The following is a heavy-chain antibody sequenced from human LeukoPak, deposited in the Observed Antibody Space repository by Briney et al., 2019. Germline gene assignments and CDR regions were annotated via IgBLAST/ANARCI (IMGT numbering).Heavy chain of an antibody. D-gene: IGHD6-6*01. V-gene: IGHV4-59*01. CDR2: IYYSGST. Sequence: SETLSLTCTVSGGSISSYFWSWIRQPPGKGLEWMGYIYYSGSTNYNPSLKSRVTISVDTSKNQFSLKLSSVTAADTAVYYCARDLVHSSSSGLGYWGQGTLVTVSS. J-gene: IGHJ4*02. CDR3: ARDLVHSSSSGLGY. CDR1: GGSISSYF.